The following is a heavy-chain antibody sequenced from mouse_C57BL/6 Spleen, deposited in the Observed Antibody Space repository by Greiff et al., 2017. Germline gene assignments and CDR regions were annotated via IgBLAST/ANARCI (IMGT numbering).Heavy chain of an antibody. Sequence: QVQLQQSGAELARPGASVKLSCKASGYTFTSYGISWVKQRTGQGLEWIGEIYPKSGNTYYNEKFKGKATLTADKSSSTAYMELRSLPSEDSAVYFCARRRGYSKDWYFDVWGTGTTVTVSS. CDR1: GYTFTSYG. D-gene: IGHD2-5*01. J-gene: IGHJ1*03. CDR3: ARRRGYSKDWYFDV. CDR2: IYPKSGNT. V-gene: IGHV1-81*01.